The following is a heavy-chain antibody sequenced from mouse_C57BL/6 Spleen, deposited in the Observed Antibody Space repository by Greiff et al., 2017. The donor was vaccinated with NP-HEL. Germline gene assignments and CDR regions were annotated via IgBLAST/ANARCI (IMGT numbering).Heavy chain of an antibody. V-gene: IGHV1-12*01. D-gene: IGHD1-2*01. CDR3: ARTWLLPGDY. CDR2: IYPGNGDT. CDR1: GYTFTSYN. Sequence: LQQSGAELVRPGASVKMSCKASGYTFTSYNMHWVKQTPRQGLEWIGAIYPGNGDTSYNQKVKGKATLTVDKSSSTAYMQLSSLTSEDSSVYDCARTWLLPGDYWGQGTTVTVSS. J-gene: IGHJ2*01.